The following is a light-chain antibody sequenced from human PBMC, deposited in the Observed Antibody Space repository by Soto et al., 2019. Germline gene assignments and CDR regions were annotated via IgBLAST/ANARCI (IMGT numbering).Light chain of an antibody. CDR2: DAS. CDR1: QSVTSY. Sequence: IVLTQSPATLSFSPWDRATLSCMASQSVTSYLAWYQQKPGQAPRLLIYDASNRATGIPARFSGSGSGTDFTLTISSLEPEDFAVYYCQQRSNWPPTFGQGTRLEIK. J-gene: IGKJ5*01. CDR3: QQRSNWPPT. V-gene: IGKV3-11*01.